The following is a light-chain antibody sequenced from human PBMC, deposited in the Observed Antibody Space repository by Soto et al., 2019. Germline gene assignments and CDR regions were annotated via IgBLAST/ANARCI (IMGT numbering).Light chain of an antibody. CDR3: QQGNSIPLT. Sequence: DVQMTQSPSSLSASVGDIVTITCRASQSISSYLNWYQQKPGKAPKLLIYAASSLQSGVPSRFSGGGSGTDFTLTISSLQPEDFATYYCQQGNSIPLTFGGGTKVDIK. V-gene: IGKV1-39*01. CDR1: QSISSY. CDR2: AAS. J-gene: IGKJ4*01.